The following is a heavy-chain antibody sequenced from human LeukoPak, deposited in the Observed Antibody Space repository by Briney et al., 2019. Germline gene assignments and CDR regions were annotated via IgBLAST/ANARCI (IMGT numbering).Heavy chain of an antibody. D-gene: IGHD1-26*01. CDR3: ARGLQWEPDAFDI. V-gene: IGHV3-23*01. CDR1: GFTFSSYG. J-gene: IGHJ3*02. Sequence: GGSLRLSCAASGFTFSSYGMSWVRQAPGKGLEWVSAISGSGGSTYYADSVKGRFTISRDNSKNTLYLQMNSLRAEDTAVYYCARGLQWEPDAFDIWGQGTMVTVSS. CDR2: ISGSGGST.